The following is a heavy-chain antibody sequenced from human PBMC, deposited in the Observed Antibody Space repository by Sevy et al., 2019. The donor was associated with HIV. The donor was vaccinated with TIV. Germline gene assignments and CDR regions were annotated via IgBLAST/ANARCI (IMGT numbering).Heavy chain of an antibody. CDR1: GYTLTSHY. Sequence: ASVKVSCKASGYTLTSHYMHWVRQAPGQGLEWMGISNPSGGYTRYAQKFQGRVIMTRDTSTSTAYMELSSLRSDDTAVYYCASLAAASGLDYMDVLGKGTTVTVSS. CDR3: ASLAAASGLDYMDV. J-gene: IGHJ6*03. D-gene: IGHD6-13*01. CDR2: SNPSGGYT. V-gene: IGHV1-46*01.